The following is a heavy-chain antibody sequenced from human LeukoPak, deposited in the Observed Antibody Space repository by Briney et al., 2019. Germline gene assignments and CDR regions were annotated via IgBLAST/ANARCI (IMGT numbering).Heavy chain of an antibody. CDR2: IYWDDDK. J-gene: IGHJ4*02. V-gene: IGHV2-5*02. Sequence: SGPTLVKPTQTLTLTCTFSGFSLSTTEEGVGWIRQPPGKALEWLALIYWDDDKRYSPSLQSRLTITTGTSNNQVVLTMTNMDRVDTATYYCAHRKLERKGGGFDFWGQGTLVTVSS. D-gene: IGHD1-1*01. CDR1: GFSLSTTEEG. CDR3: AHRKLERKGGGFDF.